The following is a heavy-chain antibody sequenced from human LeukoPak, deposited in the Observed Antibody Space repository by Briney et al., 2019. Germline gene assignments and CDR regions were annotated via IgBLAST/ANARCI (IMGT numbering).Heavy chain of an antibody. Sequence: ASVKVSCKASGYTFTSYYMHWVRQAPGQGLEWMGIINPSGGSTSYAQKFQGRVTMTRDTSTSTVYMELSSLRSEDTAVYYCASEDCSGGSCYPVGYWGQGTLVTVSS. CDR3: ASEDCSGGSCYPVGY. D-gene: IGHD2-15*01. CDR1: GYTFTSYY. J-gene: IGHJ4*02. CDR2: INPSGGST. V-gene: IGHV1-46*01.